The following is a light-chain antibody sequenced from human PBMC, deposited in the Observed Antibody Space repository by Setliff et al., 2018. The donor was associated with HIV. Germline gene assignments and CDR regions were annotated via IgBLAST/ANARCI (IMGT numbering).Light chain of an antibody. J-gene: IGLJ1*01. CDR2: QAT. V-gene: IGLV2-14*02. Sequence: QSVLTQPASVSGSPGQSITISCTGTSSDIGRYNLVSWYQQYPGKAPKLMIYQATKRPSGVSNRFSGSKSGNTASLTISGLQTEDEADYYCLSYTTTTPSPYVFGTGTKVTV. CDR1: SSDIGRYNL. CDR3: LSYTTTTPSPYV.